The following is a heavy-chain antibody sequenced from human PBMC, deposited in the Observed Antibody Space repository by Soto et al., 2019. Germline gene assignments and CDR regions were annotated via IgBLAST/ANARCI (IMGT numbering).Heavy chain of an antibody. Sequence: GGSLRLSCAASGFIFSRYAIHWVSQAPGKGLEWLAVISKDGSSKYYLDSVKGRFTISRDNSKNTVHLEMNSLRDEDTALYYCARSRSGAVADSFDFWGQGTLVTVSS. CDR3: ARSRSGAVADSFDF. V-gene: IGHV3-30*04. D-gene: IGHD3-10*01. CDR1: GFIFSRYA. J-gene: IGHJ4*02. CDR2: ISKDGSSK.